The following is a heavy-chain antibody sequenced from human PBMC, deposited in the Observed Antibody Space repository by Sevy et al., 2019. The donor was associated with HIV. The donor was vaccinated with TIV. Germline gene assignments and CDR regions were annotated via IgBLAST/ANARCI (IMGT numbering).Heavy chain of an antibody. V-gene: IGHV3-21*01. J-gene: IGHJ6*02. D-gene: IGHD4-17*01. Sequence: GGSLRLSCAASGFTFSSYSMNWVRQAPGKGLEWVSSISSSSSYIYYADSVKGRFTISRDKAKNSPYLQMNSLRAEDTAVYYCARWGPHDYGDKVYGIDVWGQGTTVTVSS. CDR1: GFTFSSYS. CDR3: ARWGPHDYGDKVYGIDV. CDR2: ISSSSSYI.